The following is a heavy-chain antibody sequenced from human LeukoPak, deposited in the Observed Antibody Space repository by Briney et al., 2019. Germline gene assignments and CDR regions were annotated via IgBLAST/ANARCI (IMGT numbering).Heavy chain of an antibody. V-gene: IGHV1-2*04. J-gene: IGHJ4*02. CDR3: ARGGSVRYCSSTSCYAADRFFDY. D-gene: IGHD2-2*01. Sequence: ASVKVSCKASGYTFTSYGISWVRQAPGQGLEWMGWINPNSGGTNYAQKFQGWVTMTRDTSISTAYMELSRLRSDDTAVYYCARGGSVRYCSSTSCYAADRFFDYWGQGTLVTVSS. CDR1: GYTFTSYG. CDR2: INPNSGGT.